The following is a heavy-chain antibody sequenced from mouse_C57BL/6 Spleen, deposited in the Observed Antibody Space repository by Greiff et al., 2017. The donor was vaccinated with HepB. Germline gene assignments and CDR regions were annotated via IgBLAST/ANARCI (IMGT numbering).Heavy chain of an antibody. V-gene: IGHV1-53*01. CDR1: GYTFTSYW. CDR3: ARALYRAMDY. CDR2: INPSNGGT. J-gene: IGHJ4*01. Sequence: VKLMESGAELAKPGASVKLSCKASGYTFTSYWMHWVKQRPGQGLEWIGNINPSNGGTNYNEKFKSKATLTVDKSSSTAYMQLSSLTSEDSAVYYCARALYRAMDYWGQGTSVTVSS.